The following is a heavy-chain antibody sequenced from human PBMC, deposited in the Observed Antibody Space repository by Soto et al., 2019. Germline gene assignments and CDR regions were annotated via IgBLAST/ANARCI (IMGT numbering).Heavy chain of an antibody. D-gene: IGHD2-21*01. CDR2: IYYSGTT. Sequence: SETLSLTCTVSGGSISSGGYYWSWIRQHPGKGLEWIGYIYYSGTTYYNPALKSRVTISVDTSKNQFSLKLSSVTAADTAVYYCAASCVACGGFNYYGMDVWGQGTTVTVSS. J-gene: IGHJ6*02. V-gene: IGHV4-31*03. CDR3: AASCVACGGFNYYGMDV. CDR1: GGSISSGGYY.